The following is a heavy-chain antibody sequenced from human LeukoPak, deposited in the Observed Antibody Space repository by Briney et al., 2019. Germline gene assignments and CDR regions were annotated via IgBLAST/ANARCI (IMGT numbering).Heavy chain of an antibody. CDR1: GFTFRSYG. CDR3: AKVLDYYDSSGYSDAFDI. D-gene: IGHD3-22*01. CDR2: IWYDGSNK. J-gene: IGHJ3*02. V-gene: IGHV3-33*06. Sequence: GGSLRLSCAASGFTFRSYGMHWVRQAPGKGLEWVAVIWYDGSNKYYADSVKGRFTISRDNSKNTLYLQMNSLRAEDTAVYYCAKVLDYYDSSGYSDAFDIWGQGTMVTVSS.